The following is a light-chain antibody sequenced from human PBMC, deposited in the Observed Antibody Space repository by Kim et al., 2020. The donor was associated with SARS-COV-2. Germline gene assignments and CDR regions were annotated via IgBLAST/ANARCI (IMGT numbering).Light chain of an antibody. CDR3: SSHAGTNNFYV. CDR2: EVS. J-gene: IGLJ1*01. V-gene: IGLV2-8*01. CDR1: SSDVGGYNA. Sequence: SGTISCTGTSSDVGGYNAVSWYQQHPGNAPKLMIYEVSQRPAGVPDRFSGSKSGNTASLTVSGLQAEDEADYYCSSHAGTNNFYVVGTGTKVTVL.